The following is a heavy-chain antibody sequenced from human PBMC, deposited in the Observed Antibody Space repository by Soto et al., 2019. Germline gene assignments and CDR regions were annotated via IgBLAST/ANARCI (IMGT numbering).Heavy chain of an antibody. J-gene: IGHJ4*02. D-gene: IGHD6-6*01. CDR1: GFTFSSYA. CDR2: ISGSYST. CDR3: ERSIAARFSDY. V-gene: IGHV3-23*01. Sequence: PGGSLRLSCVASGFTFSSYAMNWVRQAPGKGLEWVSTISGSYSTYYADSVKGRFTISRDNSKNSLHLQMNSLRADDTATYYCERSIAARFSDYWGQGTPVTVSS.